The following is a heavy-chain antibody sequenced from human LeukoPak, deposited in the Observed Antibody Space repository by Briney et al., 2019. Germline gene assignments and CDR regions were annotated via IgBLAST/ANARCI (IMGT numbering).Heavy chain of an antibody. J-gene: IGHJ4*02. D-gene: IGHD3-10*01. Sequence: PGGSLRLSCVASGFTFSTSGIHWVRQSPGKGLDWVAFIRNDGNKKNYAESVKGRFTISRDNSKNTLYLEVISLTAEDTAVYYCAKDDAWLRFGEWSQGTLVTVSS. CDR2: IRNDGNKK. V-gene: IGHV3-30*02. CDR3: AKDDAWLRFGE. CDR1: GFTFSTSG.